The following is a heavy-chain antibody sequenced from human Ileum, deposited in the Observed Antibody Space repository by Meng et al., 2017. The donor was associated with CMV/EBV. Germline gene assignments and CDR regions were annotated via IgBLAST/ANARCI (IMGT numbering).Heavy chain of an antibody. CDR3: ARDRRLRFLEWKTNYYYYYGMDV. CDR1: GFTFSSYS. V-gene: IGHV3-21*01. CDR2: ISSSSSYI. J-gene: IGHJ6*02. D-gene: IGHD3-3*01. Sequence: GGSLRLSCAASGFTFSSYSMNWVRQAPGKGLEWVSSISSSSSYIYYADSVKGRFTISRDNAKNSLYLQMNSLRAEDTAVYYCARDRRLRFLEWKTNYYYYYGMDVWGQGTTVTVSS.